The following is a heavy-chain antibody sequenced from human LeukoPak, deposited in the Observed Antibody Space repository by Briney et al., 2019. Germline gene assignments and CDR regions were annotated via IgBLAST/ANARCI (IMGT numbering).Heavy chain of an antibody. D-gene: IGHD4-23*01. CDR1: GGSISSYY. CDR2: IYNSGGT. V-gene: IGHV4-59*01. CDR3: ARYRGNSNGGFDP. Sequence: SETLSFTCTVSGGSISSYYWSWIRQPPGKGLEWIGNIYNSGGTNYNPSLKSRVTTSVDTSKNQFSLKLTSVTAADTAVYYCARYRGNSNGGFDPWGQGTLVTVSS. J-gene: IGHJ5*02.